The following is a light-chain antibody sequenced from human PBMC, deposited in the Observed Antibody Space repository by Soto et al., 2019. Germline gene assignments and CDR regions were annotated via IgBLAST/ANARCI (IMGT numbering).Light chain of an antibody. CDR3: QRSYSTSPIT. CDR1: QSISSY. CDR2: AAS. J-gene: IGKJ5*01. Sequence: DIQMTQSPSYLSASVGDRVTITCRASQSISSYLNWYQQKPGKAPKLLIYAASSLQSGVPSRFSGSGSGTDFTLTISSLQPEDFATYYYQRSYSTSPITVGQGTRQEIK. V-gene: IGKV1-39*01.